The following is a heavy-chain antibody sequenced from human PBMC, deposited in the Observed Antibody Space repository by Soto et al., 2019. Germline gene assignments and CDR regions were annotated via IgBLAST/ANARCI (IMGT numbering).Heavy chain of an antibody. J-gene: IGHJ4*02. CDR3: ARDDDNDANALDY. CDR1: SKYG. CDR2: IWNDGIRK. V-gene: IGHV3-33*01. Sequence: SKYGMHWVRQAPGKGLEWVALIWNDGIRKVYVDSVKGRFTISRDNSKNTLDLQMNNLRDEDTAVYYCARDDDNDANALDYWGPGTLVTVSS.